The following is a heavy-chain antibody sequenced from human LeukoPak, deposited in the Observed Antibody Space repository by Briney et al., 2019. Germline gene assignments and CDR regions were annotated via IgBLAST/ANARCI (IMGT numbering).Heavy chain of an antibody. V-gene: IGHV3-30*03. J-gene: IGHJ3*02. Sequence: GGSLRLSCAASGFTFSSYGMHWVRQAPGKGLEWVAVISYDGSNKYCADSVKGRFTISRDNSKNTLYLQMNSLRAEDTAVYYCAREWRGSVDAFDIWGQGTMVTVSS. D-gene: IGHD3-10*01. CDR2: ISYDGSNK. CDR3: AREWRGSVDAFDI. CDR1: GFTFSSYG.